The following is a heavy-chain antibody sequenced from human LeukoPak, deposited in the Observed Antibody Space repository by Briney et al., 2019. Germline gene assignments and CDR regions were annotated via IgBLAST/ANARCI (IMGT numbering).Heavy chain of an antibody. V-gene: IGHV1-46*01. CDR2: INPSGNST. Sequence: EASVKVSCKASGYTFTSHYMHWVRQAPGQGLEWMGVINPSGNSTSYAQKFQGRVTMTRDTSTSTVYMELSSLRSEDTAVYYCARGSDYDILTGYYLDWGQGTLVTVSS. CDR1: GYTFTSHY. CDR3: ARGSDYDILTGYYLD. D-gene: IGHD3-9*01. J-gene: IGHJ4*02.